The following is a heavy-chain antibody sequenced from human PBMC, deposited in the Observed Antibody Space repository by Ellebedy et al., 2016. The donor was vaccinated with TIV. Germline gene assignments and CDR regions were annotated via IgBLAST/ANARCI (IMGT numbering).Heavy chain of an antibody. CDR2: INLSGRT. Sequence: SETLSLXCTVSGYSISSGYYWGWIRPPPGKGLEWIAEINLSGRTTYNPSLKGRVSVSVDTSNNHFSLNLTSVTAADTAVYYCTRGYTMIVVVMDVWGKGTTVTVSS. V-gene: IGHV4-38-2*02. J-gene: IGHJ6*04. CDR3: TRGYTMIVVVMDV. D-gene: IGHD3-22*01. CDR1: GYSISSGYY.